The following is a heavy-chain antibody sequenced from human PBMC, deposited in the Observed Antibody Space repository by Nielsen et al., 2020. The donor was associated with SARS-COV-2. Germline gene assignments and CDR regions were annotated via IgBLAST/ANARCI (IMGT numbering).Heavy chain of an antibody. CDR3: ARDSQQWLGWFDP. CDR2: ISTSGSST. D-gene: IGHD6-19*01. J-gene: IGHJ5*02. V-gene: IGHV3-11*01. CDR1: GFTFSDYY. Sequence: GESLKISCAASGFTFSDYYLSWIRQAPGKGLEWISYISTSGSSTYYADSVKGRFTISRDNSKNTLYLQMNSLRAEDTAVYYCARDSQQWLGWFDPWGQGTLVTVSS.